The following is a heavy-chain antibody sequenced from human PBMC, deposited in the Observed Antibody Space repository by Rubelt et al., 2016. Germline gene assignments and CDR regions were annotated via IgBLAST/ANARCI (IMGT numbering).Heavy chain of an antibody. V-gene: IGHV2-5*02. Sequence: QITLKESGPTLVKPTQTLTLTCTFSGFSLSTSGVGVGWIRQPPGKALEWLALIYWDDDKRYSPSLKSRLTITKDTSKNQVVLTMTNMDPVDTATYYCAHMPSTFYCGGDCYFDYWGQGTLVTVSS. CDR1: GFSLSTSGVG. J-gene: IGHJ4*02. CDR3: AHMPSTFYCGGDCYFDY. D-gene: IGHD2-21*02. CDR2: IYWDDDK.